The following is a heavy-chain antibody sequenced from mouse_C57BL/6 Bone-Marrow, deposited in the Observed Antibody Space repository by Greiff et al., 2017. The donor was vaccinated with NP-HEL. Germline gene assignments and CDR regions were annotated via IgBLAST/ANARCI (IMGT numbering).Heavy chain of an antibody. CDR1: GYTFTSYW. CDR3: ARSGHYYGSSSFAY. V-gene: IGHV1-62-3*01. J-gene: IGHJ3*01. D-gene: IGHD1-1*01. Sequence: QVQLQQPGAELVKPGASVKLSCKASGYTFTSYWMHWVKQRPGRGLEWIGRIDPNSGGTKYNEKFKSKATLTVDTSSSTAYMQLSSLTSEDSAVYYCARSGHYYGSSSFAYWGQGTLVTVSA. CDR2: IDPNSGGT.